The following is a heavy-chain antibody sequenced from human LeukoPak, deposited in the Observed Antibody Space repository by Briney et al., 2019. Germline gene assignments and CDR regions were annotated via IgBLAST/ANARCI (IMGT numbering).Heavy chain of an antibody. Sequence: GGSLRLSCVASGFSFSSHFMFWVRQAPGKGLEWVSVISDSGGWTYHADSVRGRFTISRDNSKNTLYLEMNSLRAEDTAAYYCARKSVGTGTTTDYFDDWGQGTLVTVSS. CDR1: GFSFSSHF. CDR3: ARKSVGTGTTTDYFDD. V-gene: IGHV3-23*01. J-gene: IGHJ4*02. CDR2: ISDSGGWT. D-gene: IGHD1-26*01.